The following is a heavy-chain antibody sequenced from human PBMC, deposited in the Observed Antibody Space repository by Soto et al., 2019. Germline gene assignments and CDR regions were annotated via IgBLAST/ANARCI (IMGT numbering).Heavy chain of an antibody. CDR3: AGLRGAAGSPIDY. V-gene: IGHV4-59*01. Sequence: PSGTLSVTCTVSGGSTISGYWSCIRQPPRKGLEWIGYISHSWNTNYNPCVKSRVTLSVETPKNQFSLRLSSVTTADTAVYYCAGLRGAAGSPIDYWGQGTLVTVPS. CDR2: ISHSWNT. CDR1: GGSTISGY. J-gene: IGHJ4*02. D-gene: IGHD2-15*01.